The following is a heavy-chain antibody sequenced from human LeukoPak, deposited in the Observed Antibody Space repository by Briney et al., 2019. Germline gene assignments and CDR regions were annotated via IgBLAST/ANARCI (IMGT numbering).Heavy chain of an antibody. Sequence: PGGSLRLSCAASGFTFSSYAMHWVRQAPGKGLEWVAVISYDGSNKYYADSVKGRFTISRDNSKNTLYLQMNSLRAEDTAVYYCAKHKGDIVVVVAATLTAWFDPWGQGTLVTVSS. V-gene: IGHV3-30*04. CDR2: ISYDGSNK. D-gene: IGHD2-15*01. CDR3: AKHKGDIVVVVAATLTAWFDP. CDR1: GFTFSSYA. J-gene: IGHJ5*02.